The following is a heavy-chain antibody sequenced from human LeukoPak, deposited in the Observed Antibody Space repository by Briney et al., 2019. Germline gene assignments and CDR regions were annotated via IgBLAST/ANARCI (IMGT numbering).Heavy chain of an antibody. Sequence: SETLSLTCTVSGGSISSYYWSWIRQPPGKGLEWLGYIYNSRDTNYNPSLKSRVTFSVDTSKNQFSLKLSSVTAADTAVYYCARSQAYSGDYWGQGTLVTVSS. CDR3: ARSQAYSGDY. V-gene: IGHV4-59*12. D-gene: IGHD1-26*01. CDR1: GGSISSYY. CDR2: IYNSRDT. J-gene: IGHJ4*02.